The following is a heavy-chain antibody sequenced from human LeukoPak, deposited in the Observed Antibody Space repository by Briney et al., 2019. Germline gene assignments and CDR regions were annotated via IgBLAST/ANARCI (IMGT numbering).Heavy chain of an antibody. CDR3: ARDIPTAMVPHFFNY. V-gene: IGHV1-18*01. CDR2: ISAYNGNT. CDR1: GYTFTSYG. Sequence: ASVKVSCKASGYTFTSYGISWVRQAPGQGLEWMGWISAYNGNTSYVQKLQGRVTMTTDTSTSTAYMELRSLRSDDTAVYYCARDIPTAMVPHFFNYWGQGTLVTVSS. D-gene: IGHD5-18*01. J-gene: IGHJ4*02.